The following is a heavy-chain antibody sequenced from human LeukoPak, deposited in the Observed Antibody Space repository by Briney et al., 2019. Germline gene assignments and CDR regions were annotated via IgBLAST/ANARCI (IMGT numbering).Heavy chain of an antibody. V-gene: IGHV3-23*01. J-gene: IGHJ4*02. Sequence: PGGSLRLSCAASGFTFSSYAMSWVRQAPGKGLEWVSAISGSGGSTYYADSVKGRFTISRDNSKNTLYLQMKSLRAEDTAVYYCAKRDCSSTSCHSHYWGQGTLVTVSS. D-gene: IGHD2-2*01. CDR1: GFTFSSYA. CDR2: ISGSGGST. CDR3: AKRDCSSTSCHSHY.